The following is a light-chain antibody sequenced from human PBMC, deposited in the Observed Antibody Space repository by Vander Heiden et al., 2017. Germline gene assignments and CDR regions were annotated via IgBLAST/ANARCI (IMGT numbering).Light chain of an antibody. V-gene: IGKV3-20*01. J-gene: IGKJ1*01. CDR2: GAS. CDR1: QSVSSSY. Sequence: IVLTQSPCILSLSPGERATLSCRASQSVSSSYLAWYQQKPGQAPRLLVYGASSRAAGIPDRFGGSGSGADFTLTISMLEPEDFAVYYCQQYGSSLWTFGQGTKVEIK. CDR3: QQYGSSLWT.